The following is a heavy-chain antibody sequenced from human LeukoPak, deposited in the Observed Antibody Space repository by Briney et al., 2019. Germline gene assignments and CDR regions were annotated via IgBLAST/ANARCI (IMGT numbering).Heavy chain of an antibody. CDR1: RYSFTSYW. V-gene: IGHV5-51*01. J-gene: IGHJ4*02. Sequence: GESLKISRKGSRYSFTSYWIGWVRQMPGKGLEWMGIIYPGDSDTRYSPSFQGQVTISADKSISTAYLQWSSLKASDTAMYYCARRDLLRLGGLSSFDYWGQGTLVTVSS. CDR3: ARRDLLRLGGLSSFDY. CDR2: IYPGDSDT. D-gene: IGHD3-16*02.